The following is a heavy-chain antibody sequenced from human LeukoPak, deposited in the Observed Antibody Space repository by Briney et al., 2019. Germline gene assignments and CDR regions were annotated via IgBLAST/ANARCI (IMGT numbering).Heavy chain of an antibody. Sequence: SQTLSLTCTVSGGSISSGSYYWSWIRQPAGKGLEWIGRIYTSGSTNYNPSLKSRVTISVDTSKNQFSLKLSSVTAADTAVYYCARVTMIVVVITSWFDPWGQGTLVTVSS. CDR1: GGSISSGSYY. V-gene: IGHV4-61*02. CDR3: ARVTMIVVVITSWFDP. CDR2: IYTSGST. D-gene: IGHD3-22*01. J-gene: IGHJ5*02.